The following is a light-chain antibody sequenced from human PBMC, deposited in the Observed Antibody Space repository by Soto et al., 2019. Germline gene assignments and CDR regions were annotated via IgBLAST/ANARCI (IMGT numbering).Light chain of an antibody. CDR2: EVR. V-gene: IGLV2-14*01. J-gene: IGLJ1*01. CDR1: SSDVGAYNY. CDR3: SSYRSSTTFV. Sequence: QSALTQPASVSGSPGQSITIPCTGTSSDVGAYNYVSWYQQYPGRAPKVIIFEVRKRPSGVSTRFSGSKSGDTASLTISGLQAEDEADYYCSSYRSSTTFVFGTGTKLTVL.